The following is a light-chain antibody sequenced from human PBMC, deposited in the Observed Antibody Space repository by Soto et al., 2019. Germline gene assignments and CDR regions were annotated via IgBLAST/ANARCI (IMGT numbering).Light chain of an antibody. V-gene: IGKV3-15*01. CDR3: LQYHNLWA. CDR2: RAS. Sequence: IVMTQAPATLSGSPGERATLSGRASQNIYSNVAWYQQRPGQAPRLLIYRASTRAPGIPARFSGSGSGTEFTLTISSLQSEDFTVYSCLQYHNLWAFGQGTKVDIK. J-gene: IGKJ1*01. CDR1: QNIYSN.